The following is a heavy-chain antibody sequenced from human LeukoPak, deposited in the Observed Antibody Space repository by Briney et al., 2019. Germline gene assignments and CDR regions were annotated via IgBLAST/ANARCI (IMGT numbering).Heavy chain of an antibody. V-gene: IGHV3-53*01. CDR1: GLTVSSNC. D-gene: IGHD5-18*01. CDR2: IYSGGNT. J-gene: IGHJ4*02. CDR3: AKSGRYSYGYRPFDY. Sequence: GGSLRLSCAASGLTVSSNCMSWVRQAPGKGLEWVSFIYSGGNTYYADSVKGRFTISRDNSKNTLYLQMNSLRAEDTAVYYCAKSGRYSYGYRPFDYWGQGTLVTVSS.